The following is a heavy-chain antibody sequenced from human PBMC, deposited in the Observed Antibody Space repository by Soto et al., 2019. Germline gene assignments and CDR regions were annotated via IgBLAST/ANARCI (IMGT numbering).Heavy chain of an antibody. CDR2: IYAGDSDT. D-gene: IGHD5-18*01. Sequence: PGESLKISCKGSGYKFSSYWIGWLRQMPGKGLEWMGIIYAGDSDTRYSPSFQGQVTISADKYISTAYLQWSSLKASDTALYYCARHDTAMVQSFEYWGQGTPVTVSS. CDR3: ARHDTAMVQSFEY. CDR1: GYKFSSYW. J-gene: IGHJ4*02. V-gene: IGHV5-51*01.